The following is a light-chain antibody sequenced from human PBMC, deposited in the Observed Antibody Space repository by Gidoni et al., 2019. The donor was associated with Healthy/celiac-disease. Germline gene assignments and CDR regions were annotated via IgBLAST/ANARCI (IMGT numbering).Light chain of an antibody. V-gene: IGLV2-14*01. J-gene: IGLJ3*02. Sequence: QSALTQPASVSGSPGQSITISCTGTSSDEYGYNYVSWYQQHPGQAPKLMIYEVRNRPSGVSNRFSGSKAGNTASLTISGLQAEEEADYYCSSYTSSSTPGWVFGGGTKLTVL. CDR3: SSYTSSSTPGWV. CDR1: SSDEYGYNY. CDR2: EVR.